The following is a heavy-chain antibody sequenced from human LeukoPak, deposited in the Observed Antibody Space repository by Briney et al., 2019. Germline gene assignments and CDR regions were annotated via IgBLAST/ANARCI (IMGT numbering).Heavy chain of an antibody. Sequence: GGSLRLSCAASGFTFSTYNMNWVRQAPGKGLEWVAYITLSSTAIYYADSVRGRFTISRDNAKNSLYLQMNSLRAEDTAVYYCAKSIAARRAFDYWGQGTLVTVSS. D-gene: IGHD6-6*01. CDR3: AKSIAARRAFDY. CDR2: ITLSSTAI. J-gene: IGHJ4*02. CDR1: GFTFSTYN. V-gene: IGHV3-48*01.